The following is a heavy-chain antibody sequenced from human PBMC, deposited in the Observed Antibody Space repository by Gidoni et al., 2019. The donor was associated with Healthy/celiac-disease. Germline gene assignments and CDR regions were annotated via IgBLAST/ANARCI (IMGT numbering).Heavy chain of an antibody. CDR2: ISYDGSDK. J-gene: IGHJ3*02. CDR3: AKGQFGELSDAFDI. V-gene: IGHV3-30*18. CDR1: GFTFSSYG. Sequence: QVQLVESGGGVVQPGRSLRRSCAASGFTFSSYGMHWVRQAPGKGLEGVAVISYDGSDKYYADSVKGRFTISRDNSTNTRYLQMNSLRAEDTAVYYCAKGQFGELSDAFDIWGQGTMVTVSS. D-gene: IGHD3-10*01.